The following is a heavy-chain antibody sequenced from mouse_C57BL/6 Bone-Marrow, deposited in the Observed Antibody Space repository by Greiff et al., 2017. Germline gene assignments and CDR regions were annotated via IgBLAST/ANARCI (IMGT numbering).Heavy chain of an antibody. CDR2: IHPNSGST. J-gene: IGHJ3*01. D-gene: IGHD2-4*01. CDR3: ARHDYDRAWFAY. Sequence: QVQLQQPGAELVKPGASVKLSCKASGYTFTSYWMHWVKQRPGQGLEWIGMIHPNSGSTHYNEKFKSKATLTVDKSSSTAYMQLRSLTSEDSAVYYCARHDYDRAWFAYWGQGTLVTVSA. CDR1: GYTFTSYW. V-gene: IGHV1-64*01.